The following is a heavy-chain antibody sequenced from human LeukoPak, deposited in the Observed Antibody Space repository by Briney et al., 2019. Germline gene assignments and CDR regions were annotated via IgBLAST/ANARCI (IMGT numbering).Heavy chain of an antibody. CDR2: ISSDGRTT. Sequence: PGGSLRLSCAASGFTFSYNWMHWVRQAPGKGLVWVSRISSDGRTTHYADSVKGRFTISRDSAKNTLFLQMNDLRAEDTAVYYCARDRDTIFGVVIHYYYYYGMDVWGQGTTVTVSS. D-gene: IGHD3-3*01. CDR3: ARDRDTIFGVVIHYYYYYGMDV. J-gene: IGHJ6*02. V-gene: IGHV3-74*01. CDR1: GFTFSYNW.